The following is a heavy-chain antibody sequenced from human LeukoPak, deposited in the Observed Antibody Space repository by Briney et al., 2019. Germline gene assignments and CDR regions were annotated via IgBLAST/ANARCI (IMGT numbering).Heavy chain of an antibody. CDR2: ISSRSDGT. CDR1: GFSFSSYA. D-gene: IGHD2-21*01. CDR3: VRDRRFPDDVFDI. J-gene: IGHJ3*02. Sequence: GGSLRLSCAASGFSFSSYAMSWVRQAPGKGLEWVSAISSRSDGTWNVDSVRGRFTISRDNSKNTLHLQMNSLRAEDTALYYCVRDRRFPDDVFDIWGQGTMVTVSS. V-gene: IGHV3-23*01.